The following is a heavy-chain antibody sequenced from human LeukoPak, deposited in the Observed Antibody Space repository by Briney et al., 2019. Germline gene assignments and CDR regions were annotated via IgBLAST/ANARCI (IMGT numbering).Heavy chain of an antibody. V-gene: IGHV1-69*04. CDR1: GGTFSSYA. D-gene: IGHD3-22*01. CDR2: IIPILGIA. Sequence: SAKVSCKASGGTFSSYAISWVRQAPGQGIEWMGRIIPILGIANYAQKFQGRVTITADKSTSTAYMELSSLRSEDTAVYYCARADSSGSYYFDYWGQGTLVTVSS. J-gene: IGHJ4*02. CDR3: ARADSSGSYYFDY.